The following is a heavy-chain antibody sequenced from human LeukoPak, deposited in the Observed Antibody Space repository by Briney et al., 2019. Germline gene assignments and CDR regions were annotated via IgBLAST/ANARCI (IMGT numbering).Heavy chain of an antibody. CDR3: ARGVVGVAGLVNY. CDR2: IKQDGSEK. J-gene: IGHJ4*02. CDR1: GFTFNSYW. Sequence: EGSLRLSCAASGFTFNSYWMSWVRQAPGKGLEWVANIKQDGSEKYYVDSVKGRFTISRDNAKNSLYLQMNSLRAEDTAVYYCARGVVGVAGLVNYWGQGTLVTVSS. D-gene: IGHD6-19*01. V-gene: IGHV3-7*03.